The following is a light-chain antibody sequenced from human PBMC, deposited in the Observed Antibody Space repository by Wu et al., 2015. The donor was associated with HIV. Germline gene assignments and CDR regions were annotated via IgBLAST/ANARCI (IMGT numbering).Light chain of an antibody. CDR3: QQYGSSPLLT. CDR1: QSVSSSY. Sequence: EIVLPQSPGTLSLSPGERATLSCRASQSVSSSYLAWYQQKPGQAPRLLIYGASSRATDIPDRFSGSGSGTDFTLTISRLEPEDFAVYYCQQYGSSPLLTFGGGTKVEIK. V-gene: IGKV3-20*01. CDR2: GAS. J-gene: IGKJ4*01.